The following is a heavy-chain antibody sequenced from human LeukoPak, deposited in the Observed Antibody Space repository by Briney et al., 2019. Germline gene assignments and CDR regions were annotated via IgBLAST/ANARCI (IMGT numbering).Heavy chain of an antibody. CDR2: INHSGST. Sequence: SETLSLTCAVYGGSFSGYYWSWIRQPPGKGLEWIGEINHSGSTNYNPSLKSRVTISVDTSKNQFSLKLSSVTAADTAVYYCAMQSSIAARGRDMAHWYVDLWGRGTLVTVSS. V-gene: IGHV4-34*01. D-gene: IGHD6-6*01. CDR3: AMQSSIAARGRDMAHWYVDL. CDR1: GGSFSGYY. J-gene: IGHJ2*01.